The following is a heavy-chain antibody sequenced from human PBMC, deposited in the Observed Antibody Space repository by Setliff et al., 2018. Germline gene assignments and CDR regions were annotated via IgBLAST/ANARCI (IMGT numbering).Heavy chain of an antibody. J-gene: IGHJ6*03. CDR2: IKQDGSEK. CDR3: ARARNWGSYYYYYMDV. V-gene: IGHV3-7*03. CDR1: GFTLSYYW. D-gene: IGHD7-27*01. Sequence: GGSLRLSCAASGFTLSYYWMTWVRQAPGKGLEWVANIKQDGSEKYYVDSVKGRFTISRDNAKNSLYLQMNSLRAEDTAVYYCARARNWGSYYYYYMDVWGKGTTVTVSS.